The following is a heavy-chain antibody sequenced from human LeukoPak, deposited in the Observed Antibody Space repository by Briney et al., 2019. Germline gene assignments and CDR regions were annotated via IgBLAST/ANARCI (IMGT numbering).Heavy chain of an antibody. V-gene: IGHV4-4*09. CDR1: GGSISSYY. CDR3: ATSHDVKTAPYDL. J-gene: IGHJ5*02. Sequence: SETLSLTCTVSGGSISSYYWSWIRQPPGKGLEWIGYIYTSGSTDYNPSLKSRVTMSVDTSKNQLSMELRFLTAADTAVYYCATSHDVKTAPYDLWGQGTLVTVSS. CDR2: IYTSGST. D-gene: IGHD2-21*01.